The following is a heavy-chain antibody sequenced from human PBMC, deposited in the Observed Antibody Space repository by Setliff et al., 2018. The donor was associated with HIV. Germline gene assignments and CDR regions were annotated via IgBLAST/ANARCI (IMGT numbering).Heavy chain of an antibody. CDR2: IYYSGST. CDR3: ARAVQLGYFDY. D-gene: IGHD6-6*01. CDR1: GGSISSSSYY. J-gene: IGHJ4*02. V-gene: IGHV4-39*07. Sequence: PSETLSLTCTVSGGSISSSSYYWGWIRQPPGKGLEWIGSIYYSGSTYYTPSLQSRVTISVDTSKNQFSLKLSSVTAADTAVYYCARAVQLGYFDYWGQGTLVTVSS.